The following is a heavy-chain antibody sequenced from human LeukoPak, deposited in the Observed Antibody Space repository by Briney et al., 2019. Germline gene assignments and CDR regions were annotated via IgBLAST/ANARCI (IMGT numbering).Heavy chain of an antibody. CDR3: ASVQGYCSGGSCYSRFDY. Sequence: GASVKVSCKASGGTFSSYAISWVRQAPGQGLEWMGGIIPIFGTANYAQKFQDRVTITADESTSTAYMELSSLRSEDTAVYYCASVQGYCSGGSCYSRFDYWGQGTLVTVSS. CDR1: GGTFSSYA. J-gene: IGHJ4*02. D-gene: IGHD2-15*01. CDR2: IIPIFGTA. V-gene: IGHV1-69*13.